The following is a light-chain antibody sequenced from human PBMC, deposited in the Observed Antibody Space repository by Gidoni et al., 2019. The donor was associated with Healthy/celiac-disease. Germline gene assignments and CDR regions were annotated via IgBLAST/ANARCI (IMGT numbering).Light chain of an antibody. J-gene: IGKJ4*01. Sequence: DIVMTQSPLSLPVTPGEPASISCRSSQSLLHSNGYNYLDWYLQKPGQSPQLLIYLGSNRASGVPDRFSGSGSGTDFTLKISRVEAEDFGVYYCMQALQTLTCGGGTKVEIK. CDR1: QSLLHSNGYNY. CDR2: LGS. V-gene: IGKV2-28*01. CDR3: MQALQTLT.